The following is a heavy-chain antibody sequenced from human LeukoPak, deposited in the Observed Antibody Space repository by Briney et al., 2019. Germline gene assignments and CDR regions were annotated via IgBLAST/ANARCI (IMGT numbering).Heavy chain of an antibody. CDR2: IYHSGST. CDR1: GGSISSGGYY. J-gene: IGHJ4*02. CDR3: ARAYGDYVGEFDY. Sequence: PSETLSLTCTVSGGSISSGGYYWSWIRQHPGKGLEWIGYIYHSGSTYYNPSLKSRVTISVDRSKNQFSLKLSSVTAADTAVYYCARAYGDYVGEFDYWGQGTLVTVSS. D-gene: IGHD4-17*01. V-gene: IGHV4-30-2*01.